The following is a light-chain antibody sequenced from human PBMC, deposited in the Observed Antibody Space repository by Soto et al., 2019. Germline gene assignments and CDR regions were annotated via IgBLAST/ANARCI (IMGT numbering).Light chain of an antibody. CDR1: QSVTSN. V-gene: IGKV3-15*01. Sequence: EIVMTQSPATLSVSPGERATLSCRASQSVTSNLAWYQQKTGQAPRLLFYGASTRATGIPARFSGSGSGTEFTLTISSLQSEDSAVYYCQQYNNWPLYTFGQGTKLEIK. J-gene: IGKJ2*01. CDR2: GAS. CDR3: QQYNNWPLYT.